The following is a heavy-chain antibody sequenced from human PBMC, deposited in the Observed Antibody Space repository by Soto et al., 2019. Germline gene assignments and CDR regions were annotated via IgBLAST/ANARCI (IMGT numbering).Heavy chain of an antibody. CDR1: GFTFSSYA. CDR2: ISYDGSNK. CDR3: ARDTATPDY. J-gene: IGHJ4*02. Sequence: QVQLVESGGGVVQPARSLRLSCEASGFTFSSYAMHWVRQAPGKGLEWVALISYDGSNKHYADSVKGRFTISRENSKNTVYLQMNSLRPEDTAVYYCARDTATPDYWGQGTLVIVSS. D-gene: IGHD4-17*01. V-gene: IGHV3-30-3*01.